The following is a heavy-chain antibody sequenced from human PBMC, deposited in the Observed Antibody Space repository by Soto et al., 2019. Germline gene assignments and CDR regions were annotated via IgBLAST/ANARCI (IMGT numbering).Heavy chain of an antibody. CDR1: GDSVSSNSAA. D-gene: IGHD1-26*01. V-gene: IGHV6-1*01. Sequence: SQTLSLTCAISGDSVSSNSAAWNWIRQSPSRGLEWLGRTYYRSKWYNDYAVSVKSRITINPDTSKNQFSLQLNSVTPEDTAVYYCASSYNPSGSYYGYYYYGMDVWGQGTTVTVSS. CDR2: TYYRSKWYN. J-gene: IGHJ6*02. CDR3: ASSYNPSGSYYGYYYYGMDV.